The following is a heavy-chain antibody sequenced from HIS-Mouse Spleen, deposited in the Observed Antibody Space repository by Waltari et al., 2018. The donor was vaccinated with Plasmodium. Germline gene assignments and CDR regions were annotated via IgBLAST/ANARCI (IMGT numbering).Heavy chain of an antibody. J-gene: IGHJ4*02. D-gene: IGHD1-26*01. CDR3: ARRGGSYYYFDY. Sequence: QLQLQESGPGLVKPSENLSLTCTVSGGSISSSSSYWGWIRQPPGKGLEWIGSIYYSGSTYYNPSLKSRVTISVDTSKNQFSLKLSSVTAADTAVYYCARRGGSYYYFDYWGQGTLVTVSS. CDR2: IYYSGST. CDR1: GGSISSSSSY. V-gene: IGHV4-39*01.